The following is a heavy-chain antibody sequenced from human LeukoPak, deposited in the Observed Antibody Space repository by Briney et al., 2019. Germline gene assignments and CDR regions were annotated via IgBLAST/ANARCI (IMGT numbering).Heavy chain of an antibody. J-gene: IGHJ4*02. CDR3: SRVDTSGWYYFDY. D-gene: IGHD6-19*01. Sequence: PSETLPLTCTVSGGSISSYYWSWIRQPAGKGLEWIGRIYTSGSTNYNPSLKSRVTMSVDTSKNQFSLRLSSVTAADTAVYYCSRVDTSGWYYFDYWGQGTLVTVSS. V-gene: IGHV4-4*07. CDR2: IYTSGST. CDR1: GGSISSYY.